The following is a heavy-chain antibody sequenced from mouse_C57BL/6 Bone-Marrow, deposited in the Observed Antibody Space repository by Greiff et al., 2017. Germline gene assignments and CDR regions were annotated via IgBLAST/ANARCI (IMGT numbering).Heavy chain of an antibody. CDR3: ARGYNYDYDMDY. J-gene: IGHJ4*01. CDR2: INPNYGTT. V-gene: IGHV1-39*01. D-gene: IGHD2-12*01. CDR1: GYSFTDYN. Sequence: VQLQQSGPELVKPGASVKISCKASGYSFTDYNMNWVKQSNGKSLEWLGVINPNYGTTSYTQKFTGKATLTVDQSSSSAYMQLTSLTSEDSAVYCCARGYNYDYDMDYWGKGTSVTVSS.